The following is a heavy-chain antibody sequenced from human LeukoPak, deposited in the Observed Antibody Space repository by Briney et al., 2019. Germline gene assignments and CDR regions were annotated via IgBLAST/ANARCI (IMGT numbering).Heavy chain of an antibody. D-gene: IGHD5-24*01. CDR2: ISHDRSNK. CDR1: GFTFSSYG. J-gene: IGHJ4*02. V-gene: IGHV3-30*18. Sequence: GGSLRLSCAASGFTFSSYGMHWVRQAPGKGLEWVAVISHDRSNKYYADSVKGRFTISRDNSKNTLYLQMNSLRAEDTAVYYCAKDRLRWAQLQYYFDYWGQGTLVTVSS. CDR3: AKDRLRWAQLQYYFDY.